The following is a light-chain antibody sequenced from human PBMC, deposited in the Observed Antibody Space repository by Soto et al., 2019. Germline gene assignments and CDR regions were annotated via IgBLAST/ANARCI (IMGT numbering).Light chain of an antibody. V-gene: IGKV1-5*03. J-gene: IGKJ4*01. Sequence: DIQMTQSPATLSASLGDRVTITCRASQSIRTWLAWYQQKPGKAPNLLIYTASNLESGVPSRFSGSGSATEFTLNISSLQPEDFATYYCQQYYSYPRTFGGGTKVDIK. CDR2: TAS. CDR3: QQYYSYPRT. CDR1: QSIRTW.